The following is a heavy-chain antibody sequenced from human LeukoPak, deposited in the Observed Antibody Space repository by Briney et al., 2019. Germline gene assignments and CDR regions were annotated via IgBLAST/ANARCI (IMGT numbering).Heavy chain of an antibody. V-gene: IGHV1-8*01. CDR1: GYTFTSYD. Sequence: GASVKVSCKASGYTFTSYDINWVRQATGQGLEWMGWMNPNSGNTGNAQKFQGRVTMTRNTSISTAYMELSSMRSEDTAVYYCAVKRGNYCSSTSCYHYNWFDPWGQGTLVTVSS. J-gene: IGHJ5*02. CDR2: MNPNSGNT. D-gene: IGHD2-2*01. CDR3: AVKRGNYCSSTSCYHYNWFDP.